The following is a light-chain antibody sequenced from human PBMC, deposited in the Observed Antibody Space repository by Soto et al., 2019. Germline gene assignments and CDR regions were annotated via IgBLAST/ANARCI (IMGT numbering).Light chain of an antibody. V-gene: IGKV1-39*01. J-gene: IGKJ1*01. Sequence: DIQMTQSPSSLSASVGDRVTITCRASQSISSFLNWYQQKPGKAPRLLIYAASSLQSGVPSRFSDSGSGTDFTLTISSLQPEDFATYYCQQSYSTPETFGQGPKVEI. CDR3: QQSYSTPET. CDR1: QSISSF. CDR2: AAS.